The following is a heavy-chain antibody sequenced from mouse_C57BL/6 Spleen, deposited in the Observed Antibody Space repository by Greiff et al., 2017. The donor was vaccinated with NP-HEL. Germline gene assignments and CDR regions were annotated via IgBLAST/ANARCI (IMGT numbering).Heavy chain of an antibody. V-gene: IGHV1-61*01. D-gene: IGHD3-2*02. CDR3: ARRGGVDSSGAWFAY. CDR1: GYTFTSYW. Sequence: QVQLQQPGAELVRPGSSVKLSCKASGYTFTSYWMDWVKQRPGQGLEWIGNIYPSDSETHYNQKFKDKATLTVDKSSSTAYMQLSSLTSEDSAVYYCARRGGVDSSGAWFAYWGQGTLVTVSA. J-gene: IGHJ3*01. CDR2: IYPSDSET.